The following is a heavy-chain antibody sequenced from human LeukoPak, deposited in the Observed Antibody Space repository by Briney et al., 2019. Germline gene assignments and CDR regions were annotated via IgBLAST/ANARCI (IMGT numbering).Heavy chain of an antibody. CDR2: ISGSGGST. V-gene: IGHV3-23*01. CDR3: AKGSSGWYGGY. Sequence: GGSLRLSCAASGFTFSSYAVSWVRQAPGKGLEWVSAISGSGGSTYYADSVKGRFTISRDNSKNTLYLQMNSLRAEDTAVYYCAKGSSGWYGGYWGQGTLVTVSS. J-gene: IGHJ4*02. CDR1: GFTFSSYA. D-gene: IGHD6-19*01.